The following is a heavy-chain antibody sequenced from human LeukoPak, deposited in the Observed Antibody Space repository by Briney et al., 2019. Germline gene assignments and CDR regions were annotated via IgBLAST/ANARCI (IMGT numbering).Heavy chain of an antibody. CDR1: GFTFSRYS. J-gene: IGHJ4*02. CDR2: IKPKTDGETT. CDR3: ITPLPYSAQ. V-gene: IGHV3-15*07. D-gene: IGHD2-21*01. Sequence: GASLRLSCAASGFTFSRYSMNWVRQAPGKGLEWVGRIKPKTDGETTEYAAPVKDRFSISRDDSKSMMYLQMNSLKTEDTAVYYCITPLPYSAQGGQGTLVTVSS.